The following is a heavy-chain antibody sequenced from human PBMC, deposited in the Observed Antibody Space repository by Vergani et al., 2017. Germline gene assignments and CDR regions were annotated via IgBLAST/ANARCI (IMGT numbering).Heavy chain of an antibody. J-gene: IGHJ4*02. CDR2: VHRNGNT. V-gene: IGHV4-38-2*01. CDR3: ARQNPYGSAHVDF. CDR1: GYSVSSGYY. Sequence: QVDLQESGPGLVKSSETLSLNCAVSGYSVSSGYYWGWINQPPGRGLAWSGCVHRNGNTYYTSSLRSRATISRDTSKNQFSLRLTSVTAADTAVYYCARQNPYGSAHVDFWGRGVLVTVSA. D-gene: IGHD3-10*01.